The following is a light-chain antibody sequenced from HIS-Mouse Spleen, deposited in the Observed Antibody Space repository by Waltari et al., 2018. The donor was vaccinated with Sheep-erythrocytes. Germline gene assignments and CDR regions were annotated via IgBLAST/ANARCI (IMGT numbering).Light chain of an antibody. V-gene: IGLV3-1*01. CDR3: QAWDSSTAWNVV. CDR2: QDS. Sequence: SYELTQPPSVSVSPGQTARITCSGDALPNKYAYWYQQKPGQSPVLVIYQDSKRPSGIPERFSGSNSGNTATLTISGTQAMDEADYYCQAWDSSTAWNVVFGGGTKLTVL. CDR1: ALPNKY. J-gene: IGLJ2*01.